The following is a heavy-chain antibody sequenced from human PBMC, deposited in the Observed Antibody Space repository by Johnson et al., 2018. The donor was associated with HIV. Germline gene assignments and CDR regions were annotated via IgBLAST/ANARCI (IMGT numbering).Heavy chain of an antibody. Sequence: VQLVESGGGLVQPGRSLRLSCAASGFTFGDYAMHWVRQRPGKGLEWVSGISWNSVNIEYADSVKGRFTISRDNSKNTLYLQMNRLRAEDTAVYYCAREWLYGFDIWGQGTMVTVSS. CDR1: GFTFGDYA. J-gene: IGHJ3*02. CDR2: ISWNSVNI. D-gene: IGHD5-24*01. CDR3: AREWLYGFDI. V-gene: IGHV3-9*01.